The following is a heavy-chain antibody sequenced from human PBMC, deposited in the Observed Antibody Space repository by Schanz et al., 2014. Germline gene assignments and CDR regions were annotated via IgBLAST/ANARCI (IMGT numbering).Heavy chain of an antibody. CDR3: ARQPGRITVSGVVSNWFDP. V-gene: IGHV3-33*01. CDR2: IWYDGSNK. CDR1: GFTFSSYG. J-gene: IGHJ5*02. Sequence: VLLLESGGRVERPGGSLRLSCAASGFTFSSYGMHWVRQAPGKGLEWVAIIWYDGSNKYYADSVKGRFTISRDNSKNTLYLQMNSLRVEDTAVYYCARQPGRITVSGVVSNWFDPWGQGTLVTVSS. D-gene: IGHD3-3*01.